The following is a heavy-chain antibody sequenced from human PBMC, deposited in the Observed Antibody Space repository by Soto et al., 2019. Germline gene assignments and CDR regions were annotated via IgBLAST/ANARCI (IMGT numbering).Heavy chain of an antibody. CDR3: AREIRYYGSGIFDS. Sequence: QVHLVQSGAEVKKPGSSVKVSCRASGGTFSRSSIAWVRQAPGQGLEWMGGIAPLYGTANYAQRLQGRVTINAHESTGTAYMELSGLRAEDTAVYYCAREIRYYGSGIFDSWGQGTLVIVSA. J-gene: IGHJ4*02. CDR2: IAPLYGTA. CDR1: GGTFSRSS. V-gene: IGHV1-69*01. D-gene: IGHD3-10*01.